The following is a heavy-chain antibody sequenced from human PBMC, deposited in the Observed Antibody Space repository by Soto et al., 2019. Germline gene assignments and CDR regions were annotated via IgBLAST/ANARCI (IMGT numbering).Heavy chain of an antibody. D-gene: IGHD2-15*01. Sequence: ASVKVSCKASGGTFSSYAISWVRQAPGQGLEWMGGIIPIFGTANYAQKFQGRVTITAYESTSTAYMELSSLRSEDTAVYYCARDCRDYFDYWGQGTLVTVSS. J-gene: IGHJ4*02. V-gene: IGHV1-69*13. CDR3: ARDCRDYFDY. CDR2: IIPIFGTA. CDR1: GGTFSSYA.